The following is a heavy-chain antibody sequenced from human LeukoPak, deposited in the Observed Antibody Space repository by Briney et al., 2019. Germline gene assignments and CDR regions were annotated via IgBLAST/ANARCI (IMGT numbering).Heavy chain of an antibody. J-gene: IGHJ4*02. CDR1: GFTFSNYG. V-gene: IGHV3-23*01. D-gene: IGHD3-10*01. CDR2: ITASGGVT. CDR3: AKRIDSGSFFDH. Sequence: PGGSLRLSCAASGFTFSNYGMSWVRQAPGKGLEWVSTITASGGVTYYADSVKGRFTISRENSKNTLYLEMNSLRSEDTAVFYCAKRIDSGSFFDHWGQGTLVTVSS.